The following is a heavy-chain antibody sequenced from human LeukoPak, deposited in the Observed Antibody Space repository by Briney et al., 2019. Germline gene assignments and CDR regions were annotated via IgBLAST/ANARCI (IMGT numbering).Heavy chain of an antibody. CDR3: ARFTSSDYYYMDV. CDR2: ISTSSSYI. CDR1: GFTFSSYS. J-gene: IGHJ6*03. Sequence: PGGSLRLSCTASGFTFSSYSMNWVRQAPGKGLEWVSSISTSSSYIYYADSVKGRFTISRDNAKNSLYLQMNSLRAEDTALYYCARFTSSDYYYMDVWGKGTTVTVSS. V-gene: IGHV3-21*04. D-gene: IGHD3-10*01.